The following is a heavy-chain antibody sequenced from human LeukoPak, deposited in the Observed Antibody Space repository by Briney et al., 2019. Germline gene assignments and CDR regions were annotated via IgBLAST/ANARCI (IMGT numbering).Heavy chain of an antibody. J-gene: IGHJ6*02. Sequence: GGSLTLSCAASGFTFSSYAMSWVRQAPGKGLEWVSVLIGSGGSTYYADSVKGRFTISRDNSKNTLYLQMNSLRAEDTAVYYCAKGSNYYYYYGMDVWGQGTTVTVSS. CDR2: LIGSGGST. V-gene: IGHV3-23*01. CDR1: GFTFSSYA. CDR3: AKGSNYYYYYGMDV.